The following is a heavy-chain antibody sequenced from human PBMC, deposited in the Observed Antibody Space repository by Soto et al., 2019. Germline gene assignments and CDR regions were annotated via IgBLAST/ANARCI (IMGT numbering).Heavy chain of an antibody. V-gene: IGHV4-59*12. CDR2: IFYEGSI. CDR1: GGSISGYY. D-gene: IGHD6-13*01. Sequence: SETLSLTCTVSGGSISGYYWSWIRQTPEKRLEWIGEIFYEGSINYNPSLKSRVTISVDKSRNQLSLELRSVTAADTAFYYCARDHQSGESWSFDYWGQGILVTVSS. J-gene: IGHJ4*02. CDR3: ARDHQSGESWSFDY.